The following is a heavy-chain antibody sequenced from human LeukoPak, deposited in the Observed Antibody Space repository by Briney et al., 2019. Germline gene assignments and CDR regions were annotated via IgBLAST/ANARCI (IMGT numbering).Heavy chain of an antibody. J-gene: IGHJ5*02. D-gene: IGHD3-10*02. CDR1: GGSISSSSYY. Sequence: SETLSLTCTVSGGSISSSSYYWGWIRQPPGKGLERIGSIYYSGSTYYNPSLKSRVTISVDTSKNQFSLKLSSVTAADTAVYYCARQASVRGVITWFDPWGQGTLVTVSS. CDR2: IYYSGST. V-gene: IGHV4-39*01. CDR3: ARQASVRGVITWFDP.